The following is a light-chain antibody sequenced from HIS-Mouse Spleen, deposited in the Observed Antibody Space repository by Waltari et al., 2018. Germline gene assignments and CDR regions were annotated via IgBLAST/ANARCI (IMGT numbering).Light chain of an antibody. CDR3: AAWDDSLNGWV. V-gene: IGLV1-44*01. J-gene: IGLJ3*02. Sequence: QSVLTQPPSASGTPGQRVTISCSGSSPNIGRNTVNWYQQLPGTAPTLLIYSNNQRPSGVPDRFSGSKSGTSASLAISGLQSEDEADYYCAAWDDSLNGWVFGGGTKLTVL. CDR2: SNN. CDR1: SPNIGRNT.